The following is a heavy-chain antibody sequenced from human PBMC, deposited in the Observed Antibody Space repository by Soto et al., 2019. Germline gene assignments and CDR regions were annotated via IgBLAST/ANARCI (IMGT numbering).Heavy chain of an antibody. CDR2: IYYSGST. Sequence: SETLSLTCTVSGGSISSYYWSWIRQPPGKGLEWIGYIYYSGSTNYNPSLKSRVTISVDTSKNQFSLKLSSVTAADTAVFYCARGTRGSRGWYAYGGQGTPVTVSS. CDR3: ARGTRGSRGWYAY. CDR1: GGSISSYY. V-gene: IGHV4-59*01. J-gene: IGHJ4*02. D-gene: IGHD6-19*01.